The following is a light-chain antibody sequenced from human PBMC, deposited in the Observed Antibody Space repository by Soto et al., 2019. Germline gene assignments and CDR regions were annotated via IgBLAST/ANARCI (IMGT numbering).Light chain of an antibody. CDR3: QYYDSSLSGFV. CDR1: SSNIGAGYD. CDR2: GNS. Sequence: QSVLTQPPSVSGAPGQRVTISCTGSSSNIGAGYDVHWYQQLPGTAPKLLIYGNSNRPSGVPDRFSGSKSGTSASLAITGLQAEDAADYYCQYYDSSLSGFVFGGGTKLTVL. V-gene: IGLV1-40*01. J-gene: IGLJ2*01.